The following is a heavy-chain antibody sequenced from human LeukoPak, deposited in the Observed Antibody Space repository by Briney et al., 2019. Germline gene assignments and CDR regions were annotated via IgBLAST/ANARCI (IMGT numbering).Heavy chain of an antibody. CDR2: IDHNGNVN. CDR3: ARGGGLDV. D-gene: IGHD3-16*01. J-gene: IGHJ6*02. Sequence: GGSLRLSCAASGFTFSSYWMDWARQAPGKGLEWVASIDHNGNVNYYVDSVKGRFTISRDNAKNSLYLQMSNLRAEDTAVYFCARGGGLDVWGQGATVTVSS. CDR1: GFTFSSYW. V-gene: IGHV3-7*03.